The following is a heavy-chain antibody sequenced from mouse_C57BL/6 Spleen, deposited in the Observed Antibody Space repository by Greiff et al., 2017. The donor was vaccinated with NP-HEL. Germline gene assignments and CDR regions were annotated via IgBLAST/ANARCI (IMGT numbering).Heavy chain of an antibody. V-gene: IGHV5-6*01. Sequence: EVKLMESGGDLVKPGGSLKLSCAASGFTFSSYGMSWVRQTPDKRLEWVATISSGGSYTYYPDSVKGRFTISRDNAKNTLYLQMSSLKSEDTAMYYCARQGQRGGFAYWGQGTLVTVSA. CDR2: ISSGGSYT. CDR1: GFTFSSYG. J-gene: IGHJ3*01. CDR3: ARQGQRGGFAY.